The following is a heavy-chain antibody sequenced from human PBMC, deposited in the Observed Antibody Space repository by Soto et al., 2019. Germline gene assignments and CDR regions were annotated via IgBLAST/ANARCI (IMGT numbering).Heavy chain of an antibody. CDR3: ARHSTYYFILSGYYRLTRLAY. J-gene: IGHJ1*01. CDR2: INHSGRT. V-gene: IGHV4-34*01. Sequence: SETLSLTCAVYGGSFSGYYWSWIRQPPGKGLEWIGEINHSGRTNSNPSLKSRVTISVDTSKNQFSLKLSSVTAADTAVYYCARHSTYYFILSGYYRLTRLAYCGQGSLVTVSS. CDR1: GGSFSGYY. D-gene: IGHD3-9*01.